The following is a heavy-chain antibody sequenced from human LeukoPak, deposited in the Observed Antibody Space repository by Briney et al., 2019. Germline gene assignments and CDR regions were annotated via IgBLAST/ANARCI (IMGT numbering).Heavy chain of an antibody. CDR1: GGSLSRYY. J-gene: IGHJ4*02. CDR3: ARGRPYYYDSSGHPDY. Sequence: PSETLSLTCTVSGGSLSRYYWSWIRQPPGKGLEWIGYIYYSGSTNYNPSLKSRVTISVDTSKNQFSLKLSSVTAADTAVYYCARGRPYYYDSSGHPDYWGQGTLVTVSS. V-gene: IGHV4-59*01. CDR2: IYYSGST. D-gene: IGHD3-22*01.